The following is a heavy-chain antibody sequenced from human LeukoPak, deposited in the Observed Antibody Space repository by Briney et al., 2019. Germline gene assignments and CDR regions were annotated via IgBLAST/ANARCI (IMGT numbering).Heavy chain of an antibody. CDR2: MNPNSGNT. CDR1: GYTFTSYD. J-gene: IGHJ3*01. D-gene: IGHD2-8*01. CDR3: ARDLFINGRGDAFDL. V-gene: IGHV1-8*03. Sequence: ASVKVSCKASGYTFTSYDINWVRQATGQGLEWMGWMNPNSGNTGYAQKFQGRVTITRNTSISTAYMELSSLRPDDTAVYYCARDLFINGRGDAFDLWGQGTMVTVSS.